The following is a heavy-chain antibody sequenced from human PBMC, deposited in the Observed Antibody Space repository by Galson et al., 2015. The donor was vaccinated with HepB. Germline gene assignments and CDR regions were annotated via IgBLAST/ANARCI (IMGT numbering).Heavy chain of an antibody. D-gene: IGHD1-1*01. V-gene: IGHV3-33*01. CDR1: GFTLTNHG. CDR3: ARDTKMFTGIDYMDV. CDR2: IWHDGSKT. J-gene: IGHJ6*03. Sequence: SLRLSCAPSGFTLTNHGMHWVCQAPGKGLEWVAVIWHDGSKTIYVDSVRGRFTISRDNSENTVYLQMNSLRAEDTAVYYCARDTKMFTGIDYMDVWGKGTAVTVSS.